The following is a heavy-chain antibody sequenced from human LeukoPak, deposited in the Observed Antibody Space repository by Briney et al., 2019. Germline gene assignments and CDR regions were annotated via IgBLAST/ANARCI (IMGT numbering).Heavy chain of an antibody. CDR2: INHSGST. CDR1: GGSFSGYY. J-gene: IGHJ4*02. CDR3: ARGVRITMVRGVIRPTYFAY. D-gene: IGHD3-10*01. V-gene: IGHV4-34*01. Sequence: SETLSLTCAVYGGSFSGYYWSWIRQPPGKGLEWIGGINHSGSTNYNPSLKSRVTISVDPSKNQYSLKLSSVTAADTAVYYCARGVRITMVRGVIRPTYFAYWGQGTLVTVSS.